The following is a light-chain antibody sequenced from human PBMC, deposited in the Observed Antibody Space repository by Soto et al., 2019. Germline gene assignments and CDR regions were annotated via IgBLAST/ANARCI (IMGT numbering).Light chain of an antibody. CDR1: SSDVGGYNY. V-gene: IGLV2-14*01. J-gene: IGLJ3*02. CDR2: EVS. CDR3: SSYTISTTVV. Sequence: QSVLTQPVSVSGSPGQSITISCTGTSSDVGGYNYVSLYQQHPGKAPKLMLYEVSSRPSGVSDRFSGSKSGNTASLTISGLQIEDEADYYCSSYTISTTVVFGGGTKVTVL.